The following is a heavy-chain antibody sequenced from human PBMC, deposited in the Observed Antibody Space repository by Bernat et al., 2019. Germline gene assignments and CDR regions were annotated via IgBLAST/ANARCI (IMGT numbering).Heavy chain of an antibody. CDR2: IFSNDEK. D-gene: IGHD6-19*01. CDR1: GFSLSNARMG. CDR3: ARGYSSGWYLYYYMDV. V-gene: IGHV2-26*01. J-gene: IGHJ6*03. Sequence: QVTLKESGPVLVKPTETLTLTCTVSGFSLSNARMGVSWIRQPPGKSLEWLAHIFSNDEKSYSTSLKSRLTISKDTSKIQVVLTMTNMDPVDTATYYCARGYSSGWYLYYYMDVWGKGTTVTVSS.